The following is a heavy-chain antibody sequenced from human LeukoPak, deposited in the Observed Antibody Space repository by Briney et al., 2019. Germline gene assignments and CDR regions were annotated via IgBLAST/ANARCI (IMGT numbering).Heavy chain of an antibody. CDR3: ARGPSLGYCSGGSCYRFDH. Sequence: ASETVSCKASGYTFASYDINWVRQAPGQGLEWMGWMNPDSTNTGYAQKFQGRVTMTRDTSMSTAYMELSSLTSEDTAVYYCARGPSLGYCSGGSCYRFDHWGQGTLVAVSS. CDR1: GYTFASYD. CDR2: MNPDSTNT. V-gene: IGHV1-8*01. J-gene: IGHJ4*02. D-gene: IGHD2-15*01.